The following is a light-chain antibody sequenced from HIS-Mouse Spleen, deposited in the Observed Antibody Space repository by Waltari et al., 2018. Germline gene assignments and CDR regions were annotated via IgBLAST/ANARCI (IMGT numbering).Light chain of an antibody. CDR2: AAS. J-gene: IGKJ1*01. CDR1: QSVSSY. Sequence: DIQMTQSPSSLHASVAHRVTITCRASQSVSSYLNWYQQKPGNAPKLLIYAASSLQSGVPARFSGSGSGTDFTLTISSLQPEDFATYYCQQSYSTPRTFGQGTKVEIK. CDR3: QQSYSTPRT. V-gene: IGKV1-39*01.